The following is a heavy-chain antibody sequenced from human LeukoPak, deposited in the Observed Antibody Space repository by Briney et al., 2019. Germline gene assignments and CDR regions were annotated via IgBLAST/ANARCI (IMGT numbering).Heavy chain of an antibody. J-gene: IGHJ6*04. V-gene: IGHV1-46*01. CDR1: GYTFTCYY. Sequence: ASVKVSCKGSGYTFTCYYMHWVRQAPGQGLEWMGIIYPSGGSTHYAQKFHGRVTMTNETYTNTVYIELSSMRSEDTAVYYCASSRGSGSYGFGMDVWGKGTTVTVSS. D-gene: IGHD3-10*01. CDR3: ASSRGSGSYGFGMDV. CDR2: IYPSGGST.